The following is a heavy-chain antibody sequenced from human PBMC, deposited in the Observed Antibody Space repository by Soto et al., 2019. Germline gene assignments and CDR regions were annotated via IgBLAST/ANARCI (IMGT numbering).Heavy chain of an antibody. J-gene: IGHJ4*02. V-gene: IGHV3-23*01. CDR3: AKGAVLEDIVATIVYFDY. D-gene: IGHD5-12*01. CDR2: ISGSGGST. Sequence: GGSLRLSCAASGFTFSSYAMSWVRQAPGKGLEWVSAISGSGGSTYYADSVKGRFTISRDNSKNTLYLQMNSLRAEDTAVYYCAKGAVLEDIVATIVYFDYWGQGTLVTVSS. CDR1: GFTFSSYA.